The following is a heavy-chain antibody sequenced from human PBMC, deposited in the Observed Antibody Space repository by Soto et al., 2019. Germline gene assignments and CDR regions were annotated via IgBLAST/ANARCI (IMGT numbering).Heavy chain of an antibody. CDR1: GLIVSRDP. Sequence: EVQLVESGGILVQPGGSLRLSCAASGLIVSRDPVSWVRRAPGRGLEWVSLIYPGGSPFYTDSVKGRFTISRENSNNTGYLQMNSLRGEDTAVYYCAIMRDGDYVDHWGQVALVTVSS. D-gene: IGHD4-17*01. CDR2: IYPGGSP. V-gene: IGHV3-66*01. J-gene: IGHJ5*02. CDR3: AIMRDGDYVDH.